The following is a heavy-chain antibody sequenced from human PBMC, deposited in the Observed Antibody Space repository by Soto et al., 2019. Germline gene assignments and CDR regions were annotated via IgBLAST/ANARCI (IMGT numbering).Heavy chain of an antibody. V-gene: IGHV4-34*01. J-gene: IGHJ4*02. CDR2: INHSGST. CDR3: ARAGAVAGKPYYFDY. CDR1: GGSFSGYD. D-gene: IGHD6-19*01. Sequence: SETLSLTSAVYGGSFSGYDWSWIRQPPGKGLEWIGEINHSGSTNYNPSLKSRVTISVDTSKNQFSLKLSSVTAADTAVYYCARAGAVAGKPYYFDYWGQGTLVTVSS.